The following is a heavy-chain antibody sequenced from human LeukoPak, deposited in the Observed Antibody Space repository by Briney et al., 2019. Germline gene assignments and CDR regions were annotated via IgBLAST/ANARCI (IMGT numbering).Heavy chain of an antibody. Sequence: SETLSLTCTVSGGSISSGGYYWSWIRQPPGKGLEWIGYIYHSGSTYYNPSLKSRVTISVDRSKNQFSLKLSSVTAADTAVYYCARGTVYDSSGYYLNWFDPWGQGTLVTVSS. CDR1: GGSISSGGYY. CDR3: ARGTVYDSSGYYLNWFDP. V-gene: IGHV4-30-2*01. J-gene: IGHJ5*02. D-gene: IGHD3-22*01. CDR2: IYHSGST.